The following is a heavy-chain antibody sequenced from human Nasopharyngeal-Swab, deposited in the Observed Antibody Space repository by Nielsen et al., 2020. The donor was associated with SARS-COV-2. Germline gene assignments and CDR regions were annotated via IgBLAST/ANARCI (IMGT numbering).Heavy chain of an antibody. Sequence: SETLSLTCTVSGGSISSGSYYWSWIRQPAGKGLEWIGRIYTSGSTNYNPSLKSRVTISVDTSKNQFSLKLSSVTAADTAVYYCARLHGVITIFGVVPGWFDPWGQGTLVTVSS. D-gene: IGHD3-3*01. CDR2: IYTSGST. J-gene: IGHJ5*02. CDR1: GGSISSGSYY. CDR3: ARLHGVITIFGVVPGWFDP. V-gene: IGHV4-61*02.